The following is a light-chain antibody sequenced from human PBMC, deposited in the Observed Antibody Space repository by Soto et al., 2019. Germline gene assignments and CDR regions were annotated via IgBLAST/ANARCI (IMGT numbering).Light chain of an antibody. Sequence: IQMSQSPSSLSASVGDRVTITCPASQGSRSYLGWYQQKPGKAPNLLIYDASTLDSGVPSRFSGGGSGTDFTLTISSLQPEDFATYYCQQVNGYPSTFGGGTKVDIK. CDR2: DAS. CDR3: QQVNGYPST. CDR1: QGSRSY. V-gene: IGKV1-9*01. J-gene: IGKJ4*01.